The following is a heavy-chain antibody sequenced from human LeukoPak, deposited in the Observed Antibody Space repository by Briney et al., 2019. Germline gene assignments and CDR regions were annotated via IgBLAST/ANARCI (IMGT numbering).Heavy chain of an antibody. J-gene: IGHJ4*02. V-gene: IGHV3-11*01. CDR2: ISSSGSSI. CDR3: VRVKGGWLGEKTYDY. D-gene: IGHD5-24*01. Sequence: GGSLRLSCAASGFTFSDYYMSWIRQTPRKGLEWLAYISSSGSSIDYADSVKGRFTVSRDNGKNSLFQQMNSLRAEDTAIYYCVRVKGGWLGEKTYDYLGQGTLVTVSP. CDR1: GFTFSDYY.